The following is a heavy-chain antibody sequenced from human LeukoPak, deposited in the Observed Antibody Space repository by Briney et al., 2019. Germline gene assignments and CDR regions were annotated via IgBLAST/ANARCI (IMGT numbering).Heavy chain of an antibody. CDR3: ARQLRSILTGNGMDV. V-gene: IGHV4-31*03. CDR2: IYYSGST. D-gene: IGHD3-9*01. J-gene: IGHJ6*02. Sequence: SETLSLTCTVSGGSISTGGYYWSWIRQHPGKGLEWIGNIYYSGSTYYSPSLKSRVTMSVDTSKNQFSLTLISVTAADTAVYYCARQLRSILTGNGMDVWGQGTTVTVSS. CDR1: GGSISTGGYY.